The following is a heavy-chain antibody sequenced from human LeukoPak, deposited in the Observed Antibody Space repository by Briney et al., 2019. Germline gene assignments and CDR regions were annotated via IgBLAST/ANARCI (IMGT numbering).Heavy chain of an antibody. Sequence: PGGSLRLSCAASGFTFSSYAMSWVRQAPGKGLEWVSVIYSGGSTYYADSVKGRFTISRDNSKNTLYLQMNSLRAEDTAVYYCARDLGSVMGYWGQGTLVTVSS. D-gene: IGHD2-8*01. J-gene: IGHJ4*02. CDR1: GFTFSSYA. V-gene: IGHV3-53*01. CDR2: IYSGGST. CDR3: ARDLGSVMGY.